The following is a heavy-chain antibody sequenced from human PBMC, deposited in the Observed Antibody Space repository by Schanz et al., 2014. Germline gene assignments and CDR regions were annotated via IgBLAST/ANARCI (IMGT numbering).Heavy chain of an antibody. Sequence: QVQLVESGGGLVKPGGSLRLSCAASGFTFRDYYMSWIRQAPGKGLEWVSDISSGSSYANYADSVKGRFTMSRDNSKNTLYLQMNSLRAEDTAVYYCARVHHYDPSGWGYFDYWGQGALVTVSS. V-gene: IGHV3-11*06. CDR1: GFTFRDYY. D-gene: IGHD3-22*01. CDR3: ARVHHYDPSGWGYFDY. J-gene: IGHJ4*02. CDR2: ISSGSSYA.